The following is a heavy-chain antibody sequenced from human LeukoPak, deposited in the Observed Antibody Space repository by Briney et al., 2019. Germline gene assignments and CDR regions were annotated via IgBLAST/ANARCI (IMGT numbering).Heavy chain of an antibody. V-gene: IGHV3-7*01. J-gene: IGHJ4*02. D-gene: IGHD1-26*01. CDR1: GFTFSSYW. CDR2: IRQDGSEK. CDR3: ARDLASGSTEY. Sequence: GGSLRLSCAASGFTFSSYWMSWVRQAPGKGLEWVANIRQDGSEKYYVDSVKGRFTISRDNAKNSLYLHMNSLRAEDTAVYYCARDLASGSTEYWGQGTLVTVSS.